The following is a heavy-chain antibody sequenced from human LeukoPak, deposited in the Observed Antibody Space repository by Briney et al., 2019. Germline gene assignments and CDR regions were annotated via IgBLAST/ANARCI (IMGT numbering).Heavy chain of an antibody. D-gene: IGHD3-10*01. Sequence: GGSLRLSCAASGFTFSSYSMNWVRQAPGKGLEWVSYISSSSSTIYYADSVKGRFTISRDNAKNSLYLQMNSLRAEDTAVYYCARGSILWFGDDAFDIWGQGTMVTVSS. CDR2: ISSSSSTI. V-gene: IGHV3-48*04. CDR3: ARGSILWFGDDAFDI. CDR1: GFTFSSYS. J-gene: IGHJ3*02.